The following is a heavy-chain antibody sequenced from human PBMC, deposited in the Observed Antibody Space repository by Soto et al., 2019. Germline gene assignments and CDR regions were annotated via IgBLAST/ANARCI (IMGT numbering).Heavy chain of an antibody. V-gene: IGHV4-4*07. Sequence: QVQLQESGPGLVKPSETLSLTCTVSGGSLTKYYWSWIRQPAGKGLEWIGRISTGGNVVSNASLSSRLSISVETSKHQFSLRLTSVTAADTAVYYCARDNNDFCSLYPLAFDYWGQGALVTVSS. J-gene: IGHJ4*02. CDR3: ARDNNDFCSLYPLAFDY. CDR1: GGSLTKYY. CDR2: ISTGGNV. D-gene: IGHD3-3*01.